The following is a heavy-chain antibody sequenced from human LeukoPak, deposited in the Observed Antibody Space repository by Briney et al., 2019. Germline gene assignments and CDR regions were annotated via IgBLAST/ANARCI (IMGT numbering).Heavy chain of an antibody. V-gene: IGHV3-30*01. D-gene: IGHD2-2*01. CDR3: AREAYCSSTSCPPGIGQFDY. CDR2: ISYDGSNK. CDR1: EFTFSSYA. Sequence: GGSLRLSCAASEFTFSSYAMHWVRQAPGKGLGWVAVISYDGSNKYYADSVKGRFTISRDNSKNTLYLQMNSLRAEDTAVYYCAREAYCSSTSCPPGIGQFDYWGQGALVTVSS. J-gene: IGHJ4*02.